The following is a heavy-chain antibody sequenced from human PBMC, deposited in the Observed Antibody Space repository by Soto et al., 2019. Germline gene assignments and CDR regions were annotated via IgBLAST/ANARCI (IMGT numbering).Heavy chain of an antibody. CDR2: INPNSGGT. CDR3: AGNYPPRSGWYFAYYYYYYGMDV. J-gene: IGHJ6*02. CDR1: GYTFTGYY. Sequence: ASVKVSCKASGYTFTGYYMHWVRQAPGQGLEWMGWINPNSGGTKYAQKFQGRVTMTRDTSISTAYMELSRLRSDDTAVYFLAGNYPPRSGWYFAYYYYYYGMDVWGQGTTVTVSS. D-gene: IGHD6-19*01. V-gene: IGHV1-2*02.